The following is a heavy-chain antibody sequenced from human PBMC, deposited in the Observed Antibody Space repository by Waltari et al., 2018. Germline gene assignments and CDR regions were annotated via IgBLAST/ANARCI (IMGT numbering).Heavy chain of an antibody. CDR2: IYYSGST. J-gene: IGHJ4*02. CDR3: AGGKDYIVVPAAILID. Sequence: QLQLQESGPGLVKPSETLSLTCTVSGGSISSSSYYWGWIRQPPGKGLEWIGSIYYSGSTYYNPSLKSRVTISVDTSKNQFSLKLSSVTAADTAVYYCAGGKDYIVVPAAILIDWGQGTLVTVSS. CDR1: GGSISSSSYY. V-gene: IGHV4-39*07. D-gene: IGHD2-2*01.